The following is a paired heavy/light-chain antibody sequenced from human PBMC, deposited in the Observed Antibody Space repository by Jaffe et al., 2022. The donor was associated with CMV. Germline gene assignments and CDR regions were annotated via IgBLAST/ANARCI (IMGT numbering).Heavy chain of an antibody. Sequence: QVQLVQSGAEVKKPGSSVKVSCKASGGTFSSYAISWVRQAPGQGLEWMGGIIPIFGTANYAQKFQGRVTITADESTSTAYMELSSLRSEDTAVYYCARGGFEGFGEKINYYGMDVWGQGTTVTVSS. D-gene: IGHD3-10*01. V-gene: IGHV1-69*01. CDR1: GGTFSSYA. CDR2: IIPIFGTA. J-gene: IGHJ6*02. CDR3: ARGGFEGFGEKINYYGMDV.
Light chain of an antibody. Sequence: DIVMTQSPLSLPVTPGEPASISCRSSQSLLHSNGYNYLDWYLQKPGKSPQLLIYLGSNRASGVPDRFSGSGSGTDFTLKISRVEAEDVGVYYCMQALQTGTFGQGTKVEIK. V-gene: IGKV2-28*01. J-gene: IGKJ1*01. CDR3: MQALQTGT. CDR1: QSLLHSNGYNY. CDR2: LGS.